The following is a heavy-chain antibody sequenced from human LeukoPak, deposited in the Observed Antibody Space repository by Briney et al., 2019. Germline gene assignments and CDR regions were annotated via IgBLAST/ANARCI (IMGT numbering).Heavy chain of an antibody. CDR1: GFTVSSNY. CDR3: ARTWNYVNYMDV. J-gene: IGHJ6*03. V-gene: IGHV3-53*01. Sequence: GGSLRLSCAASGFTVSSNYMSWVRQAPGKGLEWVSVIYIGGSTHYADSVKGRFTISRDNSKNTLYLQMNSLRAEDTAVYYCARTWNYVNYMDVWGKGTTVTVSS. CDR2: IYIGGST. D-gene: IGHD3-16*01.